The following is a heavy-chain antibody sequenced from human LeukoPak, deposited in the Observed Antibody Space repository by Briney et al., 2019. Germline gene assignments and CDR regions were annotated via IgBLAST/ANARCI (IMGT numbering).Heavy chain of an antibody. CDR1: GYTLTELS. D-gene: IGHD3-16*02. J-gene: IGHJ4*02. V-gene: IGHV1-24*01. CDR3: ATEGSYDYVWGRYRAYFDY. CDR2: FDPEDGET. Sequence: GASVKVSCKVSGYTLTELSMHWVRQAPGKGLEWMGGFDPEDGETIYAQKFQGRVTMTEDTSTDTAYMELSSLRSEDTAVYYCATEGSYDYVWGRYRAYFDYWGQGTLVTVSS.